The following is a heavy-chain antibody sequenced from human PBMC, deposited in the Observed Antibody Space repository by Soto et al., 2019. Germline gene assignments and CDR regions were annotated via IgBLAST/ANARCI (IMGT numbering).Heavy chain of an antibody. V-gene: IGHV3-48*03. CDR1: GFTFSSSE. D-gene: IGHD6-6*01. Sequence: EVQLVESGGGLVQPGGSLRLSCAVSGFTFSSSEMYWVRQAPGKGLEWISYIHPSGQPIFYADSVKGRFTISRDNANNSLFLQMNSLRAEDTAVYYCASGARRWGQGTMVTVSS. CDR2: IHPSGQPI. J-gene: IGHJ3*01. CDR3: ASGARR.